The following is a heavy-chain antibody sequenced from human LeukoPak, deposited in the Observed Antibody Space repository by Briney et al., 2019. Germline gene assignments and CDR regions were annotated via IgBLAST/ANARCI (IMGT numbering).Heavy chain of an antibody. CDR2: VFSSGST. V-gene: IGHV4-59*11. CDR1: GGFMGGHY. J-gene: IGHJ5*02. Sequence: SETLSLTFNVSGGFMGGHYWTWIRQTPGKELEWIGCVFSSGSTNYNPSLKTRVTISVDTSKNQFSLNLTSLTAADTAVYYCARAVSGSDYWFDPWGQGTQVTVSS. D-gene: IGHD5-12*01. CDR3: ARAVSGSDYWFDP.